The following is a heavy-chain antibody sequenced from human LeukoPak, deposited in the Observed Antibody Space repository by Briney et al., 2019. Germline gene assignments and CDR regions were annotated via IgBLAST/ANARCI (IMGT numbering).Heavy chain of an antibody. CDR3: ARVLLQQLDPPYAFDI. J-gene: IGHJ3*02. D-gene: IGHD6-13*01. CDR1: GFTFSSYA. CDR2: ISYDGSNK. Sequence: SGGSLRLSCAASGFTFSSYAMHWVRQAPGKGLEWVAVISYDGSNKYYADSVKGRFTISRDNSKNTLYLQMNSLSAEDTAVYYCARVLLQQLDPPYAFDIWGQGTMVTVSS. V-gene: IGHV3-30-3*01.